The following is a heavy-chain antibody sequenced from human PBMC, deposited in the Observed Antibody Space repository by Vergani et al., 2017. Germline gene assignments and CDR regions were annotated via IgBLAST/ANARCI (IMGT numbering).Heavy chain of an antibody. CDR3: AKTHDFSSLYSSYNLFYP. CDR1: GYSITNYW. J-gene: IGHJ5*02. CDR2: IYAGDSDV. V-gene: IGHV5-51*03. Sequence: EVQLVQSGAEVKKPGESLNISCQGSGYSITNYWIAWVRQRPGKGLEWMGIIYAGDSDVRYSPSFQGQVTMSVDKSLSTAYLQWSSLKASDTATYFCAKTHDFSSLYSSYNLFYPWGQGTQVTVSS. D-gene: IGHD3-3*01.